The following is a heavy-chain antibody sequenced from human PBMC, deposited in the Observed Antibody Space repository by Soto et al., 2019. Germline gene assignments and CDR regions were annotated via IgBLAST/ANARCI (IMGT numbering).Heavy chain of an antibody. CDR1: GFSFSSYG. CDR3: GKVSTYYYDSTFDF. Sequence: GVSLRLSCAASGFSFSSYGVHWVRQAPGKGLEWVAIISYDGNYKHHADSVKGRFTISRDNSKNTLYLQMNSLRAEDTAVYYCGKVSTYYYDSTFDFWGQGTLVTVSS. V-gene: IGHV3-30*18. D-gene: IGHD3-22*01. CDR2: ISYDGNYK. J-gene: IGHJ4*02.